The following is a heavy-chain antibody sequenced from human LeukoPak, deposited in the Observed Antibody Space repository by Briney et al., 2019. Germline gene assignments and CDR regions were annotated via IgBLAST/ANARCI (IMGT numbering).Heavy chain of an antibody. D-gene: IGHD1-26*01. CDR2: INNNGGNT. CDR1: EFTFSNYA. J-gene: IGHJ3*02. Sequence: GGSLRLSCAASEFTFSNYAMSWVRQAPGKGLEWVSTINNNGGNTYYADSVKGRFTISRDNSKNTLYLKMNSLRAEDTAVFYCGKNRYSGSLSPFDIWGQGTMVTVSS. V-gene: IGHV3-23*01. CDR3: GKNRYSGSLSPFDI.